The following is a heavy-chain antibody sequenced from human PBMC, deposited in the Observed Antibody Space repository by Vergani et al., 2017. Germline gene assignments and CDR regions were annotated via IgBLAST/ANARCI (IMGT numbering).Heavy chain of an antibody. CDR3: AKDLGTSSGGGWFDP. CDR2: ISWNSNSI. D-gene: IGHD6-6*01. J-gene: IGHJ5*02. V-gene: IGHV3-9*02. CDR1: GFTSAGYA. Sequence: EVQLEESGGGLVLPCRSLRLSCVASGFTSAGYAMHWVRHAPGKGLEWVSGISWNSNSIGYADSVKGRFTISRDNAKNSLYLQMNSLRAEDTALYYCAKDLGTSSGGGWFDPWGQGTLVTVSS.